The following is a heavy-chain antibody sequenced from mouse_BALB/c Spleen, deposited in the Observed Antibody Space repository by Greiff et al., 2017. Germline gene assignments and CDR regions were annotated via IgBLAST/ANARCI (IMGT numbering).Heavy chain of an antibody. D-gene: IGHD2-3*01. J-gene: IGHJ3*01. CDR2: ISNGGGST. V-gene: IGHV5-12-2*01. CDR1: GFTFSSYT. Sequence: EVMLVESGGGLVQPGGSLKLSCAASGFTFSSYTMSWVRQTPEKRLEWVAYISNGGGSTYYPDTVKGRFTISRDNAKNTLYLQMSSLKSEDTAMYYCASIYDGYYVFAYWGQGTLVTVSA. CDR3: ASIYDGYYVFAY.